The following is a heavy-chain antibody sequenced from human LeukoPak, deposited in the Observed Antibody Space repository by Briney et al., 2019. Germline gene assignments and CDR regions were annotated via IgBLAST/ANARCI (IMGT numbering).Heavy chain of an antibody. CDR2: ISSSGTTI. J-gene: IGHJ4*02. CDR1: GFTFRTSG. CDR3: AKDGGTQFDH. V-gene: IGHV3-48*01. D-gene: IGHD1-26*01. Sequence: GGSLRLSCAASGFTFRTSGMNWVRQAPGEGLEWVSYISSSGTTISYAQSVKGRFTITRDNAQNSLTLHMNTLRADDTAVYYCAKDGGTQFDHCGQGTLVTVSS.